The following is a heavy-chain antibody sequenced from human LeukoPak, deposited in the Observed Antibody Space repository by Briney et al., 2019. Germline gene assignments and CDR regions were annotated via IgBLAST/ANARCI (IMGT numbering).Heavy chain of an antibody. CDR2: ISSSSSTI. CDR3: ARDGRAFGGVIVMRY. Sequence: GGSLRLSCAASGFTFSSYSMNWVHQAPGKGLEWVSYISSSSSTIYYADSVKGRFTISRDNAKNSLYLQMNSLRAEDTAVYYCARDGRAFGGVIVMRYWGQGTLVTVSS. CDR1: GFTFSSYS. D-gene: IGHD3-16*02. J-gene: IGHJ4*02. V-gene: IGHV3-48*01.